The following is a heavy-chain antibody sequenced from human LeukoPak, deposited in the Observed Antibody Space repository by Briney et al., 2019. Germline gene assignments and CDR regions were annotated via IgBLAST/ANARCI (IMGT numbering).Heavy chain of an antibody. CDR1: GGSISSSSYY. CDR2: IYYSGST. Sequence: PSETLSLTCTVSGGSISSSSYYWGWIRQPPGKGLEWIGSIYYSGSTYYNPSLKSRVTISVDTSKNQFSLKLSSVTAADTAVYYCARCVKGGGDHWFDPWGQGTLVTVSS. V-gene: IGHV4-39*07. J-gene: IGHJ5*02. CDR3: ARCVKGGGDHWFDP. D-gene: IGHD2-21*02.